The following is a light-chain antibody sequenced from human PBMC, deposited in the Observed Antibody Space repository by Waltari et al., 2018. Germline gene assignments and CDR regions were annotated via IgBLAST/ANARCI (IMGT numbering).Light chain of an antibody. CDR3: CSYAGTYRWV. CDR2: DCF. V-gene: IGLV2-11*01. CDR1: SSNVGTYNY. Sequence: QSALTQPRSASGSPGQSVTISCTGTSSNVGTYNYVSWYQQLPGNAPKLMIADCFKRPSGVPDRFSGSKSGYTASLTISGLQAEDEADYYCCSYAGTYRWVFGGGTKVTVL. J-gene: IGLJ3*02.